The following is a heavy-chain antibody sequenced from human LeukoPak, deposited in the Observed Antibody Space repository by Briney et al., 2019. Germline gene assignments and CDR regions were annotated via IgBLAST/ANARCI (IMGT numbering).Heavy chain of an antibody. Sequence: ASVKVSCKASGYTFTSYDINWVRQATGQGLEWMGWMNPNSGNTGYAQKFHGRVTMTRNTSISTAYMELSSLRSEDTAVSDCARGSQGYSYGFWGFDPWGQGTLVTVSS. J-gene: IGHJ5*02. CDR2: MNPNSGNT. CDR3: ARGSQGYSYGFWGFDP. CDR1: GYTFTSYD. D-gene: IGHD5-18*01. V-gene: IGHV1-8*01.